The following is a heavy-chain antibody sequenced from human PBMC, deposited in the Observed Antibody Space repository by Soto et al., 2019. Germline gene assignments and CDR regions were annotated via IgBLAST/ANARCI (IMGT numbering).Heavy chain of an antibody. D-gene: IGHD2-2*01. CDR1: GGSISSYY. V-gene: IGHV4-59*08. CDR2: IYYSGST. J-gene: IGHJ5*02. CDR3: ASLGYCSSTSCYRPKNWLDT. Sequence: SETLSLTCTVSGGSISSYYWSWIRQPPGKGLEWIGYIYYSGSTNYNPSLKSRVTISVDTSKNQFSLKLSSVTAADTAVYYCASLGYCSSTSCYRPKNWLDTWGQGTLVTDSS.